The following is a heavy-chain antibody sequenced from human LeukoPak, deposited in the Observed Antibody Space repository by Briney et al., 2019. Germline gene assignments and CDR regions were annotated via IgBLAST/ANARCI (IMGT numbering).Heavy chain of an antibody. CDR2: INPNTGGT. Sequence: ASVKVSCKASGYTFTGYYMHLVRQAPAPGLEWGGWINPNTGGTNYAQKFQGRVTMTRDTSISTAYMELSGLRYDDTAVYYCARVAAEVVGVPGAIGFGWLRRDYYYMDVWGKRATVTVSS. J-gene: IGHJ6*03. D-gene: IGHD2-2*02. V-gene: IGHV1-2*02. CDR1: GYTFTGYY. CDR3: ARVAAEVVGVPGAIGFGWLRRDYYYMDV.